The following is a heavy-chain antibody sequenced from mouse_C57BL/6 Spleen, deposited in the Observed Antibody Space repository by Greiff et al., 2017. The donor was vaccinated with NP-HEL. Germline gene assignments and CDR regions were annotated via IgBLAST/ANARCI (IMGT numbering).Heavy chain of an antibody. V-gene: IGHV1-59*01. Sequence: QVQLQQPGAELVRPGTSVKLSCKASGYTFTSYWMHWVKQRPGQGLEWIGVIDPSDSYTNYNQKFKGKATLTVDTSSSTAYMQLSSLTSEDSAVYYCARGGDYRDYAMDYWGQGTSVTVSS. J-gene: IGHJ4*01. D-gene: IGHD2-4*01. CDR2: IDPSDSYT. CDR3: ARGGDYRDYAMDY. CDR1: GYTFTSYW.